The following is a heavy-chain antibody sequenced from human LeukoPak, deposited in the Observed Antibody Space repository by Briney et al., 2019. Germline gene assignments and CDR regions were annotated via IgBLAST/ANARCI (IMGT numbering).Heavy chain of an antibody. V-gene: IGHV3-30*18. CDR3: AKGRFVAFDY. D-gene: IGHD3-3*01. Sequence: GGSLRLSCAASGFTFSSYWMSWVRQAPGKGLEWVAVISYDGSNKYYADSVKGRFTISRDNSKNTLYLQMNSLRAEDTAVYYCAKGRFVAFDYWGQGTLVTVSS. J-gene: IGHJ4*02. CDR1: GFTFSSYW. CDR2: ISYDGSNK.